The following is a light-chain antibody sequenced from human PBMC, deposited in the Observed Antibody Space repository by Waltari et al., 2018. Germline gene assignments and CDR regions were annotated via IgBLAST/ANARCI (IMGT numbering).Light chain of an antibody. V-gene: IGKV1-27*01. Sequence: DIQMTQSPSSLSASVGDRVTVPCRASQGINKELNWFQQKPGKAPTLLIYAASSLQTGVSSRFSGSGSGTDFTLTINSLQPEDVAIYYCKQDYTPPWTFGQGTKVEIK. J-gene: IGKJ1*01. CDR1: QGINKE. CDR3: KQDYTPPWT. CDR2: AAS.